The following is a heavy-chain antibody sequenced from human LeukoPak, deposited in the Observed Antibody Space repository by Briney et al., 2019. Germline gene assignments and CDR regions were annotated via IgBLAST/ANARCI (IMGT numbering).Heavy chain of an antibody. V-gene: IGHV3-20*04. CDR3: AGDLSSSWYSLGY. CDR2: INWDGGAT. CDR1: GSAFGDYG. D-gene: IGHD6-13*01. Sequence: PGGSLRLSCAASGSAFGDYGMNWVRQAPGKGLEWVAGINWDGGATGYVESVKGRFTISRDNAKRFLYLQMDSLRVEDTAFYYCAGDLSSSWYSLGYWGQGTQVIVSS. J-gene: IGHJ4*02.